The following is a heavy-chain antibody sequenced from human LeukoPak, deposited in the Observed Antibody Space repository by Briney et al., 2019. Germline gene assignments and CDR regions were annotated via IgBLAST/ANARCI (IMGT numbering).Heavy chain of an antibody. V-gene: IGHV1-46*01. J-gene: IGHJ4*02. D-gene: IGHD2-8*01. CDR2: INPRSGTT. Sequence: ASVKVSCKASGYTFTSYYMHWVRQAPGQRPEWMAMINPRSGTTTYARKIQGRVTLTGDVSTSTVYMDLSGLRSEDTAVYYCARDYCNDGICRNFDYWGQGTLVTVSS. CDR3: ARDYCNDGICRNFDY. CDR1: GYTFTSYY.